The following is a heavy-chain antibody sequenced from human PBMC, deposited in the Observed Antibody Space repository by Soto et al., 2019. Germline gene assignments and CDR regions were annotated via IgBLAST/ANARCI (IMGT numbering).Heavy chain of an antibody. CDR2: IGTDSNT. V-gene: IGHV3-23*01. CDR3: VRKNPGTRPFDY. CDR1: GFTFDTYA. J-gene: IGHJ4*01. Sequence: VGSQRLSCAASGFTFDTYAMNWVRQAPGKGLAWVSAIGTDSNTYYADSVKGRFTISRDNSRTTLYLQMNSLRAEDTALYYCVRKNPGTRPFDYWGQGTLVTVSS.